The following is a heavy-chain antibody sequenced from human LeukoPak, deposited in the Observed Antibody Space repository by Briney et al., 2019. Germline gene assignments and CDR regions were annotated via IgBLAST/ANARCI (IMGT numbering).Heavy chain of an antibody. V-gene: IGHV3-7*05. CDR1: GFTFSSHW. CDR2: IKQDGSEK. Sequence: PGGSLRLSCAASGFTFSSHWMSWVRQAPGKGLEWVANIKQDGSEKYYVDSVKGRFTISRDNAKNSLYLQMNTLRAEDTAVYYCAKAIAAPVWCFDLWGRGTLVTVSS. J-gene: IGHJ2*01. D-gene: IGHD6-13*01. CDR3: AKAIAAPVWCFDL.